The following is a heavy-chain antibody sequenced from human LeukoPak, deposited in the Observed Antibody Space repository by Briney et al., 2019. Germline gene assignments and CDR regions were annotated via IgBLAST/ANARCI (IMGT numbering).Heavy chain of an antibody. CDR3: AGSGPRYYYGMDV. J-gene: IGHJ6*02. V-gene: IGHV4-34*01. D-gene: IGHD3-10*01. CDR1: GGSFSGYY. CDR2: INHSGST. Sequence: KPSETLSLTCAVYGGSFSGYYWSWIRQPPGKGLEWIGEINHSGSTNYNPSLKSRVTISVDTSKNQFSLKLSSVTAADTAVYYCAGSGPRYYYGMDVWGQGTTVTVSS.